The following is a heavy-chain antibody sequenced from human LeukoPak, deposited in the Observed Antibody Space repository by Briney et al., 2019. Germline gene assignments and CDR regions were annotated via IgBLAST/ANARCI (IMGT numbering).Heavy chain of an antibody. CDR3: AKDDYTALSIDY. CDR1: GFTLSRYG. Sequence: PRGSLRLSCAASGFTLSRYGMDWVRQAAGKGLEWVAVIWYDGSNKYYADSVKGRFTISRDNSKNTLYLQMNSLRAEDTAVYYCAKDDYTALSIDYWGQGTLVTVSS. CDR2: IWYDGSNK. J-gene: IGHJ4*02. V-gene: IGHV3-33*06. D-gene: IGHD3-3*01.